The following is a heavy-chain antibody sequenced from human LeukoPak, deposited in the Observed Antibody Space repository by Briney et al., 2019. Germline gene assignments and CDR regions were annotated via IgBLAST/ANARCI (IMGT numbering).Heavy chain of an antibody. Sequence: SETLSLTCTVSGDSINSLDLWSWVRQPPGKGLEWIGETYLSGTTHSNPSVKSRVTISIDKSKNQFFSNLSSVTAADTAVYYCAGLVGRYSSGLYYYYFDYWGQGTLVTVSS. CDR1: GDSINSLDL. J-gene: IGHJ4*02. CDR2: TYLSGTT. V-gene: IGHV4-4*02. CDR3: AGLVGRYSSGLYYYYFDY. D-gene: IGHD3-22*01.